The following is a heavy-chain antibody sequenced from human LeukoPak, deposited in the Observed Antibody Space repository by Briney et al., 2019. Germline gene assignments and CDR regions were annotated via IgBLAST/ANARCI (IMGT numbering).Heavy chain of an antibody. V-gene: IGHV5-51*01. J-gene: IGHJ5*02. Sequence: GASLPISCKSSGSIFTGYWIGWVRPLPGKGLEWMGIMYPGDSDIRYSPSFQGQVTISADKSISTAYLQWSSLKASDTAMYYCARLGPSLGSGWFDPWGQGTQVTVSS. D-gene: IGHD3-10*01. CDR1: GSIFTGYW. CDR2: MYPGDSDI. CDR3: ARLGPSLGSGWFDP.